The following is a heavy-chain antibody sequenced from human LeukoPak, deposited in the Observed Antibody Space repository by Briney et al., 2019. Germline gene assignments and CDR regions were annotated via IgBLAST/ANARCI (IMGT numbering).Heavy chain of an antibody. Sequence: GGSLRLSCAASGFTVSSNYMSWVRQAPGKGLEWVSVIYSGGSTYYADSVKGRFTISRDNSKNTLYLQMNSLRAEDTAVYYCASSYDSGYDLGGEPYYYYMDVWGKGTTVTISS. D-gene: IGHD5-12*01. CDR3: ASSYDSGYDLGGEPYYYYMDV. J-gene: IGHJ6*03. CDR2: IYSGGST. V-gene: IGHV3-53*01. CDR1: GFTVSSNY.